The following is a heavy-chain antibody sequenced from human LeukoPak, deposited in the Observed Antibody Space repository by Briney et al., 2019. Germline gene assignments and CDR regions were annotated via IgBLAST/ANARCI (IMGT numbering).Heavy chain of an antibody. Sequence: GGSLRLSCAASGFTFSSYAMNWVRQAPGKGLEWVSALSGSGGSTYYADSVKGRFTISRDNSKNTLYLQMNSLRAEDTAVYYCAKSRREEGNPHYSTDYWGQGTLVTVSS. V-gene: IGHV3-23*01. CDR3: AKSRREEGNPHYSTDY. D-gene: IGHD4-11*01. J-gene: IGHJ4*02. CDR2: LSGSGGST. CDR1: GFTFSSYA.